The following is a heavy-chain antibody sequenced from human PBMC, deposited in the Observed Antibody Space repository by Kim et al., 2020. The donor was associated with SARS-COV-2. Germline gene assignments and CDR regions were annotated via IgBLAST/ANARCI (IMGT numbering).Heavy chain of an antibody. V-gene: IGHV4-31*02. Sequence: SLKSRVTISVDTAKNQFALRLSSVTAADTAVYYCARENITGPSYYGMDVWGQGTTVTVSS. D-gene: IGHD1-20*01. J-gene: IGHJ6*02. CDR3: ARENITGPSYYGMDV.